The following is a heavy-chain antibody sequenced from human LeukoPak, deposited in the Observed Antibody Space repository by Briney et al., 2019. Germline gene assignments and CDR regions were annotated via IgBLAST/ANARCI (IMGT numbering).Heavy chain of an antibody. CDR2: IWYDGSNK. D-gene: IGHD4-17*01. Sequence: GGSLRLSCAASGFTFSSYGMHWVRQAPGKGLEWVAVIWYDGSNKYYADSVKGRFTISRDNSENTLYLQMNSLRAEDTAVYYCARDNDTVTTLDYWGQGTLVTVSS. CDR3: ARDNDTVTTLDY. J-gene: IGHJ4*02. V-gene: IGHV3-33*01. CDR1: GFTFSSYG.